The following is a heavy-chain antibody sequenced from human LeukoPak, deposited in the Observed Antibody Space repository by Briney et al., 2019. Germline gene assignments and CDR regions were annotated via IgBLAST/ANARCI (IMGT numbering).Heavy chain of an antibody. CDR1: GFTVSSNY. CDR2: IYSVGST. CDR3: ARAKPKNMVRGLIMRRESRYYFDY. Sequence: GGSLRLSCAASGFTVSSNYMSWVRHAPGKGLERVSFIYSVGSTYYADSVKGRFTISRDNSKGTLYIQMNSLRGEDTAVYYCARAKPKNMVRGLIMRRESRYYFDYWGQGTLVTVSS. D-gene: IGHD3-10*01. J-gene: IGHJ4*02. V-gene: IGHV3-53*01.